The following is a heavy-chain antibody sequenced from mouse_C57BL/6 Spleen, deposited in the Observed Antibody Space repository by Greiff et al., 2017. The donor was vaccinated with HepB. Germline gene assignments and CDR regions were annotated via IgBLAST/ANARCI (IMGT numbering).Heavy chain of an antibody. Sequence: QVQLQQPGAELVMPGASVKLSCKASGYTFTSYWMHWVKQRPGQGLEWIGEIYPSDSYTNYNQKFKGKSTLTVDKSSSTAYMQLSSLTSEDSAVYYCALNWDGGMDYWGQGTSVTVSS. J-gene: IGHJ4*01. CDR1: GYTFTSYW. D-gene: IGHD4-1*01. CDR3: ALNWDGGMDY. V-gene: IGHV1-69*01. CDR2: IYPSDSYT.